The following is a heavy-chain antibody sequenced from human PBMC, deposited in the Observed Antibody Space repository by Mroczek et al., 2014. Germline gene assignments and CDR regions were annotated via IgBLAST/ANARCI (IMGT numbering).Heavy chain of an antibody. D-gene: IGHD2-21*02. CDR3: ARGVVVTANPVAYWYFDL. V-gene: IGHV1-2*02. CDR2: INPNSGGT. Sequence: QLVESGAEVKKPGASVKVSCKASRYTFTGYYIHWVRQAPGQGLEWMGWINPNSGGTNYAQKFQGRVTMTRDTSISAAYMDLSRLRSDDTAVYYCARGVVVTANPVAYWYFDLWGRGTLVTVSS. J-gene: IGHJ2*01. CDR1: RYTFTGYY.